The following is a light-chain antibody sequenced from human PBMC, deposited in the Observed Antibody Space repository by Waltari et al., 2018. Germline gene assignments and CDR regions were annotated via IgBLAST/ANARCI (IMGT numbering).Light chain of an antibody. CDR1: SNDVGGYHS. CDR3: SSQSSNDVVL. CDR2: DVS. V-gene: IGLV2-14*01. J-gene: IGLJ2*01. Sequence: QSALTQPASVSGSPGQSVTIFCAGTSNDVGGYHSVSWYQEHPGQAPRVIIYDVSDRPSGVSDRFSGSKSVNTASLTISGLQAEDEADYYCSSQSSNDVVLFGGGTKLTVL.